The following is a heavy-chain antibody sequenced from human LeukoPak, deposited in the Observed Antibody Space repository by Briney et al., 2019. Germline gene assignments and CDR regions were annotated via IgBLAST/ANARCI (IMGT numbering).Heavy chain of an antibody. Sequence: PSETLSLTCTVSGYSISSGYYWGWIRQPPGKGLEWIGEINHSGSANYNPSLKSRATMSVDTSQNQFSLKVSSVTAADTAVYYCARPKAGYSSTDAFDIWGQGTMVTVSS. D-gene: IGHD6-19*01. CDR1: GYSISSGYY. V-gene: IGHV4-38-2*02. J-gene: IGHJ3*02. CDR3: ARPKAGYSSTDAFDI. CDR2: INHSGSA.